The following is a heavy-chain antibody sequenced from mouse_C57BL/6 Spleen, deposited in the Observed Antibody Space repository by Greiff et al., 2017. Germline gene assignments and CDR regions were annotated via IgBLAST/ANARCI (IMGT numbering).Heavy chain of an antibody. CDR1: GYTFTDYE. CDR2: IDPETGGT. D-gene: IGHD1-1*02. J-gene: IGHJ3*01. V-gene: IGHV1-15*01. CDR3: TREDYGKGFAY. Sequence: QVQLQQSGAELVRPGASVTLSCKASGYTFTDYEMHWVKQTPVHGLVWIGAIDPETGGTAYNQKFKGKAILTADKSSSTAYMELRSLTSEDSAVYYCTREDYGKGFAYWGQGTLVTVSA.